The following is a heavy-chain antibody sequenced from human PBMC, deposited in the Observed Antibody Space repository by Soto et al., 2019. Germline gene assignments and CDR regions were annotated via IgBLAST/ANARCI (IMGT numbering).Heavy chain of an antibody. J-gene: IGHJ4*02. Sequence: QITLKESGPTLVKPTQTLTLTCTFSGFSLSTSGVGVGWIRQPPGKALDWLALIYWDDDKSYSPSLKSRLTITKDTSKNQLVLTMTNMDPVDTATYYCARSGWYAKYDYWGQGTLVTVSS. CDR1: GFSLSTSGVG. D-gene: IGHD6-19*01. V-gene: IGHV2-5*02. CDR2: IYWDDDK. CDR3: ARSGWYAKYDY.